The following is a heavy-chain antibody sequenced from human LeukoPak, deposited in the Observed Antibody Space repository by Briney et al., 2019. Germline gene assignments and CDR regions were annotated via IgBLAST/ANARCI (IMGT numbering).Heavy chain of an antibody. CDR2: ISSSSSTI. CDR1: GFTFSSYW. CDR3: ARPRQYYDFWSGYYKNYYYGMDV. V-gene: IGHV3-48*02. Sequence: GGSLRLSCAASGFTFSSYWMSWVRQAPGKGLEWVSYISSSSSTIYYADSVKGRFTISRDNAKNSLYLQMNSLRDEDTAVYYCARPRQYYDFWSGYYKNYYYGMDVWGQGTTVTVSS. J-gene: IGHJ6*02. D-gene: IGHD3-3*01.